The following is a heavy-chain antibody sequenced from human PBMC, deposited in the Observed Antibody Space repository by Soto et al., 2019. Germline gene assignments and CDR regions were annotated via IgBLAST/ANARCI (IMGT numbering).Heavy chain of an antibody. CDR2: IIPIFGTA. Sequence: QVQLVQSGAEVKKPGSSVKVSCKASGGTFSSYAISWVRQAPGQGLEWMGGIIPIFGTANYAQKFQGRVTITADESASTVYMELSSLRSEDTAVYYCATTDIVVVPAAIRGYYYYGMDVWGQGTTVTVSS. D-gene: IGHD2-2*02. V-gene: IGHV1-69*01. CDR3: ATTDIVVVPAAIRGYYYYGMDV. J-gene: IGHJ6*02. CDR1: GGTFSSYA.